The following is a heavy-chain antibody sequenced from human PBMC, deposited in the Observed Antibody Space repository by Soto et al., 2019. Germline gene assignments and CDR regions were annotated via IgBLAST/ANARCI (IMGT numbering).Heavy chain of an antibody. CDR3: ARLDDYYGSGSP. V-gene: IGHV4-39*01. CDR1: GGSISSSSYY. D-gene: IGHD3-10*01. Sequence: QLQLQESGPGLVKPSETLSLTCTVSGGSISSSSYYWGWIRQPPGKGLEWIGSIYYSGSTYYNPSLKSRVTISVDTSKNQFSLKLSSVTAADTAVYYCARLDDYYGSGSPWGQGTLVTVSS. J-gene: IGHJ5*02. CDR2: IYYSGST.